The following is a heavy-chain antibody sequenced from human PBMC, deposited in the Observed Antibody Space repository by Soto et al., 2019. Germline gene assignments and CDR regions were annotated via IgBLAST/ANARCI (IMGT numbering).Heavy chain of an antibody. V-gene: IGHV3-30*18. CDR3: AKDLVAPDIVVVPAATYYGMDV. J-gene: IGHJ6*02. CDR1: GFTFSSYG. CDR2: ISYDGSNK. D-gene: IGHD2-2*01. Sequence: GGSLRLSSAASGFTFSSYGMHWVRQAPGKGLEWVAVISYDGSNKYYADSVKGRFTISRDNSKNTLYLQMNSRRAEDTTVYYCAKDLVAPDIVVVPAATYYGMDVWGQGSTVTVSS.